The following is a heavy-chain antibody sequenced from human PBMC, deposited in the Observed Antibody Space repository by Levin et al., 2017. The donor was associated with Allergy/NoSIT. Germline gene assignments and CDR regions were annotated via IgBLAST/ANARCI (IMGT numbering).Heavy chain of an antibody. D-gene: IGHD4-17*01. J-gene: IGHJ4*02. CDR2: ISYDGSNE. V-gene: IGHV3-30-3*01. CDR1: GFTFSSYA. Sequence: GGSLRLSCAASGFTFSSYAMHWVRQAPGKGLEWVAVISYDGSNEYYADSVKGRFTISRDKSKNTLYLQMKSLRAEDTAVYYCARDWVTRRFFDYWGQGTLVTVSS. CDR3: ARDWVTRRFFDY.